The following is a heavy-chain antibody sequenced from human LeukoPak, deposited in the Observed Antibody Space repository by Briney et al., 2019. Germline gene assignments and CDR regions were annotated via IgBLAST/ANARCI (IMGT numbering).Heavy chain of an antibody. CDR3: AKEGYNWSLDS. J-gene: IGHJ4*02. CDR2: ISYDGSNK. V-gene: IGHV3-30*18. Sequence: GGSLRLSCAASGFTLSSYGMHWVRQAPGKGLEWVTLISYDGSNKYYADSVKGRFTISRDNSKNTLYLQMNSLRAEDTTVYYCAKEGYNWSLDSWGQGTLVTVSS. D-gene: IGHD1-20*01. CDR1: GFTLSSYG.